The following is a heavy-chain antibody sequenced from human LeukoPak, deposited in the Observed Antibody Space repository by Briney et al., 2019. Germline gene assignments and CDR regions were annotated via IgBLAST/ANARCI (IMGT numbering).Heavy chain of an antibody. V-gene: IGHV4-59*01. CDR1: GGSITSYY. Sequence: SETLSLTCTVSGGSITSYYWNWIRQPPGKGLEWIGYFYYSGSTNYNPSLKSRVTISVDTSKKQFSLKLSSVTAADTAFYYCARYIVSYPHDAFDIWGQGTMVTVSS. J-gene: IGHJ3*02. CDR2: FYYSGST. CDR3: ARYIVSYPHDAFDI. D-gene: IGHD1-26*01.